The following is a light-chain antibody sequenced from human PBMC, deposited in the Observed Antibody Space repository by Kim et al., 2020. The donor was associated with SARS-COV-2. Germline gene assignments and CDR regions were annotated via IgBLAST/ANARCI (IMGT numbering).Light chain of an antibody. CDR1: SSNIGSNN. Sequence: QSVLTQPPSASGTPGQSVTISCSGSSSNIGSNNVVWYQQLPGAAPNLLIYSNNQRPSGIPDRFSGSRSGTSASLAISGLQSGDEADYYCAVWDYSLKQGVFGGGTQLTVL. CDR3: AVWDYSLKQGV. V-gene: IGLV1-44*01. CDR2: SNN. J-gene: IGLJ3*02.